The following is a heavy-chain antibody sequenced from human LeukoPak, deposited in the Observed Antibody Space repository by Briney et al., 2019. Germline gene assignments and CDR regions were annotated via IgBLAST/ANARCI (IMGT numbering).Heavy chain of an antibody. Sequence: GGSLRLSCAASGFTFSGSAMHWVRQASGKGLEWVGRIRSKANSYATAYAASVKGRFTISRDDSKNTAYLQMNSLKTEDTAVYYCTRRRNDYSNYALQHYYYYMDVWGKGTTVTVSS. CDR2: IRSKANSYAT. V-gene: IGHV3-73*01. CDR1: GFTFSGSA. CDR3: TRRRNDYSNYALQHYYYYMDV. D-gene: IGHD4-11*01. J-gene: IGHJ6*03.